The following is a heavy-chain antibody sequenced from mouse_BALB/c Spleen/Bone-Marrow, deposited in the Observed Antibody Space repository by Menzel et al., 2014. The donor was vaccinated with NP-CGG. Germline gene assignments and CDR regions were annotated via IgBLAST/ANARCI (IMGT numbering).Heavy chain of an antibody. Sequence: EVKLMESGGGLVQPGGSQKLSCAASGFTFSSYTMSWVRQTPEKRLEWVAYISNGGGSTYYPDTVKGRFTISRDNAKNTLYLQMSSLKSEDTAMYYCARHGYYGSRAMDYWGQGTSVTVSS. CDR1: GFTFSSYT. D-gene: IGHD1-1*01. CDR2: ISNGGGST. J-gene: IGHJ4*01. V-gene: IGHV5-12-2*01. CDR3: ARHGYYGSRAMDY.